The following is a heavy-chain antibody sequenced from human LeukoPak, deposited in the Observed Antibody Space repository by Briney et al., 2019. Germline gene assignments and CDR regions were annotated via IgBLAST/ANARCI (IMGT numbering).Heavy chain of an antibody. D-gene: IGHD3-22*01. Sequence: GGSLRLSCSVTGISVSSNSLTWVRQAPGKGLEWVAALLTGASTYYAASVKGRFTISRDNSRNIVYLQMNSLIIEDTAVYYCARSHYFDSSGSDFDSWGQGPLVTVSS. CDR3: ARSHYFDSSGSDFDS. CDR1: GISVSSNS. CDR2: LLTGAST. J-gene: IGHJ4*02. V-gene: IGHV3-53*01.